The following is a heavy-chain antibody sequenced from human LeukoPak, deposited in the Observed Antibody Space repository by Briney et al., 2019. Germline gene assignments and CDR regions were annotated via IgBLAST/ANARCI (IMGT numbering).Heavy chain of an antibody. V-gene: IGHV1-24*01. Sequence: ASVKVSCKVSGYTLTELSMHWVRHAPGKGLEWMGGFDPEDGETIYAQKFQGRVTMTEDTSTDTAYMELSSLRSEDTAVYYCAAGINLLLLFDYWRQGTLVTVSS. D-gene: IGHD2-15*01. CDR2: FDPEDGET. CDR3: AAGINLLLLFDY. CDR1: GYTLTELS. J-gene: IGHJ4*02.